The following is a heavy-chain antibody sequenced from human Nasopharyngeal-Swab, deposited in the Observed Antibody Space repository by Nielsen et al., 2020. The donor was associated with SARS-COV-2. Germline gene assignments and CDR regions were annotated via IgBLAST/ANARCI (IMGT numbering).Heavy chain of an antibody. J-gene: IGHJ4*02. CDR3: TTAVILAAISPFDY. D-gene: IGHD2-2*01. Sequence: ASVKVSCKVSGYTLTELSMHWVRQAPGKGPEWMGGFDPEDGETIYAQKFQGRVTMTEDTSADTAYMELSSLTSEDTAVYYCTTAVILAAISPFDYWGQGTLVTVSS. CDR2: FDPEDGET. CDR1: GYTLTELS. V-gene: IGHV1-24*01.